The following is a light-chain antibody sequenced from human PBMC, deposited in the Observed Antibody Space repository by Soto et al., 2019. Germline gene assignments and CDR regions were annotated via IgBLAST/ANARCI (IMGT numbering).Light chain of an antibody. Sequence: QSVLTQPPSASGTPGQRVSISCSGSASNVGSTYVFWYQQVPGTAPTLLSYKNNQRPSGVSDRFSGSKSGTSASLAISGLRVDDEADYYCASWDNDLNGPIFGGGTKLTVL. J-gene: IGLJ2*01. CDR1: ASNVGSTY. CDR3: ASWDNDLNGPI. CDR2: KNN. V-gene: IGLV1-47*01.